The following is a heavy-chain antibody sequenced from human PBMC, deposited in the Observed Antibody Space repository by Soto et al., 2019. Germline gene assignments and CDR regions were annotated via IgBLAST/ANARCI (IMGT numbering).Heavy chain of an antibody. V-gene: IGHV4-30-2*01. CDR2: IYHSGST. CDR3: AREVPGSGYDS. CDR1: GGSISSGGYS. Sequence: PSETLSLTCAVSGGSISSGGYSWSWIRQPPGKGLEWIGYIYHSGSTYYNPSLKSRVTISVDRSKNQFSLKLSSVTAADTAVYYCAREVPGSGYDSWGQGTLVTVSS. D-gene: IGHD5-12*01. J-gene: IGHJ4*02.